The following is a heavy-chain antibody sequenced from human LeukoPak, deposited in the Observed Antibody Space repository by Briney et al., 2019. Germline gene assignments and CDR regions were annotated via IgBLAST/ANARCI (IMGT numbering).Heavy chain of an antibody. J-gene: IGHJ4*02. CDR2: IYNSGST. V-gene: IGHV4-59*01. D-gene: IGHD1-26*01. Sequence: SETLSLTCTVSGGSISIYYWSWIRQPPGKGLEWIGYIYNSGSTDYNPSLKSRVTISAATSKNQFSLRLSSVTAADTAVYYCVRDRELNYWGQGTLVTVSS. CDR1: GGSISIYY. CDR3: VRDRELNY.